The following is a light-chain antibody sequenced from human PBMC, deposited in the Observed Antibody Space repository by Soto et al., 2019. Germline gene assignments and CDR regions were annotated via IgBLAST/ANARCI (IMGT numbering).Light chain of an antibody. J-gene: IGLJ1*01. Sequence: QSVLTQPPSVSGAPGQRITISCTGSSSNIGGHSDVYWYQHLPGTAPKLLIYDNNNRPSGVPYRFSGSKSGTSASLAITGLQAADEADYYCQSYDSSLSAPYVFGTGTKLTVL. CDR2: DNN. CDR3: QSYDSSLSAPYV. CDR1: SSNIGGHSD. V-gene: IGLV1-40*01.